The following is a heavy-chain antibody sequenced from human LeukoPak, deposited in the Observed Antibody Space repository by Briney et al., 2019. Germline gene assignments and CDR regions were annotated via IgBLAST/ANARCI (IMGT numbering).Heavy chain of an antibody. CDR2: INHSGSA. D-gene: IGHD6-19*01. CDR3: ARSAGYSSA. CDR1: GGSFSGYY. J-gene: IGHJ5*02. V-gene: IGHV4-34*01. Sequence: SETLSLTCAVYGGSFSGYYWSWIRQPPGKGLEWIGEINHSGSANYNSFLKSRVTLSIDTSKNQFSLILSSVAAADTAVYYCARSAGYSSAWGQGTRVTVSS.